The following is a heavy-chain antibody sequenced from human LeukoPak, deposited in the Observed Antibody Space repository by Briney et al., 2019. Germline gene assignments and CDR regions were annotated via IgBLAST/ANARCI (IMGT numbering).Heavy chain of an antibody. J-gene: IGHJ3*02. D-gene: IGHD5-18*01. CDR1: GFTFSSYG. Sequence: GGSLRLSCAASGFTFSSYGMSWVRQAPGKGLEWVSFISSSSSYIYYADSVKGRFTISRDNAKNSLYLQMNSLRAEDTAVYYCARADTRDDAFDIWGQGTMVTVSS. CDR2: ISSSSSYI. V-gene: IGHV3-21*01. CDR3: ARADTRDDAFDI.